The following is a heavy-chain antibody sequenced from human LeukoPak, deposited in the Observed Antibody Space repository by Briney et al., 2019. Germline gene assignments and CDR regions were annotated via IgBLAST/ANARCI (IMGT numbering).Heavy chain of an antibody. Sequence: GGSLRLSCAASGSTFSSYAMHWVRQAPGKGLEWVAVISYDGSNKYYADSVKGRFTISGDNSKNTLYLQMNSLRAEDTAVYYCARDREYQLPDYYYYGMDVWGQGTTVTVSS. D-gene: IGHD2-2*01. J-gene: IGHJ6*02. CDR3: ARDREYQLPDYYYYGMDV. V-gene: IGHV3-30-3*01. CDR1: GSTFSSYA. CDR2: ISYDGSNK.